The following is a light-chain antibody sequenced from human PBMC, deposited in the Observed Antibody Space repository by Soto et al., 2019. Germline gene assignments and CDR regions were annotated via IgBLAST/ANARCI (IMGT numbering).Light chain of an antibody. Sequence: DIQMTQSPSSLSASVGDRVTITCRASQSINSYLNWYQQKPGKAPKLLIYAASSLQSGVPSRFSGSGSGTDFTLTISSLQPEDFATYYCQHSYSTLYTFGQGTTLEIK. CDR2: AAS. CDR1: QSINSY. V-gene: IGKV1-39*01. J-gene: IGKJ2*01. CDR3: QHSYSTLYT.